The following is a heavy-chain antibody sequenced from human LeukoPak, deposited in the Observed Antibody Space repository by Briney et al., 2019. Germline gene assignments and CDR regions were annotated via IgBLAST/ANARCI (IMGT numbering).Heavy chain of an antibody. V-gene: IGHV4-59*01. J-gene: IGHJ1*01. CDR3: ANWAAPGTRYCQH. CDR1: GGSISSYY. D-gene: IGHD7-27*01. Sequence: KPSETLSLTCTVSGGSISSYYWTWIRQPPGKGLEWIGYIYYSGRSDYNPSLTSRVTMSIDTSNNQFSLKLSSVTAADTAVYYCANWAAPGTRYCQHWGQGTLVTVSS. CDR2: IYYSGRS.